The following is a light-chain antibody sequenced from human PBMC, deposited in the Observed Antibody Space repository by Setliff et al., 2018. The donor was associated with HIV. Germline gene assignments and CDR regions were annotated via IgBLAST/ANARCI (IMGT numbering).Light chain of an antibody. CDR2: EVT. Sequence: QSVLTQPASVSGSPGQPITIPCTGTKNDVGNYNYVSWYQQHPGKAPKLILYEVTNRPSGVSSRFSGSKSGNTASLAISGLQDEDEADYYCTSYTTTDSLLFATGTKV. J-gene: IGLJ1*01. CDR1: KNDVGNYNY. V-gene: IGLV2-14*01. CDR3: TSYTTTDSLL.